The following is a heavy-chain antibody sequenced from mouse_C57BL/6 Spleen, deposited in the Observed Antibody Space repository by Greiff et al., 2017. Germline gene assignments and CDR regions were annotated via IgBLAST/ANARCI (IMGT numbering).Heavy chain of an antibody. Sequence: QVHVKQSGAELMRPGASVTLSCKASGYTFTDYEMHWVKQTPVHGLEWIGAIDPETGCTAYNQKFKGKAILTADKSSSTAYMELRSLTSEDSAVYYCTREGAYYYGSSLYWYFDVWGTGTTVTVSS. V-gene: IGHV1-15*01. J-gene: IGHJ1*03. CDR3: TREGAYYYGSSLYWYFDV. D-gene: IGHD1-1*01. CDR1: GYTFTDYE. CDR2: IDPETGCT.